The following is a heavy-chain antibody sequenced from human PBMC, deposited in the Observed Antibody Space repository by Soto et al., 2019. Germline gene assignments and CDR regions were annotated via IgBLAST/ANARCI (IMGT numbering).Heavy chain of an antibody. V-gene: IGHV3-48*01. CDR1: GFTFSSYS. Sequence: GGSLRLSCAASGFTFSSYSMNWVRQAPGKGLEWVSYISSSSSTIYYADSVKGRFTISRDNAKNSLYLQMNSLRAEDTAVYYCAITLTGETFDIWGQGTMVTVSS. D-gene: IGHD1-20*01. J-gene: IGHJ3*02. CDR3: AITLTGETFDI. CDR2: ISSSSSTI.